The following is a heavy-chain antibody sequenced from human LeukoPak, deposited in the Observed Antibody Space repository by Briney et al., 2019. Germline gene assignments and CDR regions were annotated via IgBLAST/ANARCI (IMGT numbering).Heavy chain of an antibody. CDR2: VSAYNRNT. CDR3: VIDRSFTSGWYPRGYFDY. Sequence: ASVKVSCKTSGYTFTKYGISWVRQAPGQGLEWVGWVSAYNRNTSYAQKLQGRVTMTTDTSTSTAYMEVRNLRSDDTAIYYCVIDRSFTSGWYPRGYFDYWGQGILVTVSS. V-gene: IGHV1-18*01. J-gene: IGHJ4*02. CDR1: GYTFTKYG. D-gene: IGHD6-19*01.